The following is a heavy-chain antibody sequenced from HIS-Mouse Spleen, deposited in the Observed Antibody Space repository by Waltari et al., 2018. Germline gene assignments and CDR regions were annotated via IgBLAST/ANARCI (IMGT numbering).Heavy chain of an antibody. J-gene: IGHJ3*02. CDR1: GGSISSSSYY. CDR3: ARVPGDYSGAFDI. D-gene: IGHD4-17*01. CDR2: IYYSGST. V-gene: IGHV4-39*07. Sequence: QLQLQESGPGLVKPSETLSLTCTVSGGSISSSSYYWGWIRQPPGKGLEWIGGIYYSGSTYYNPSLKSRVTISVDTSKNQFSLKLSSVTAADTAVYYCARVPGDYSGAFDIWGQGTMVTVSS.